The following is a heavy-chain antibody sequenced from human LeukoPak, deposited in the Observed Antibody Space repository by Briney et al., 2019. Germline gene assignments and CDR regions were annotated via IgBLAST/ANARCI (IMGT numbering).Heavy chain of an antibody. CDR2: INPSGGST. D-gene: IGHD2-2*01. CDR1: GYTFTSYY. J-gene: IGHJ5*02. V-gene: IGHV1-46*01. CDR3: ARDSLPAASYYGNNWFDP. Sequence: ASVKVSCKASGYTFTSYYMHWVRQAPGQGLAWMGIINPSGGSTSYAQKFQGRVTMTRDTSTSTVYMELGSLRSEYVAVYYCARDSLPAASYYGNNWFDPWGEGTLVTVSS.